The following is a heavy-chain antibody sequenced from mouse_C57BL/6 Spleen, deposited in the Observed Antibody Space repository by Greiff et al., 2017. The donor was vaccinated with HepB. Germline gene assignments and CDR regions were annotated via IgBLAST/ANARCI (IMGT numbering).Heavy chain of an antibody. CDR2: IYPGSGNT. V-gene: IGHV1-66*01. CDR3: ARERDLLLPWFAY. CDR1: GYSFTSYY. Sequence: QVQLQQSGPELVKPGASVKISCKASGYSFTSYYIHWVKQRPGQGLEWIGWIYPGSGNTKYNEKFKGKATLTADTSSSTAYMQLSSLTSEDSAVYYCARERDLLLPWFAYWGQGTLVTVSA. D-gene: IGHD1-1*01. J-gene: IGHJ3*01.